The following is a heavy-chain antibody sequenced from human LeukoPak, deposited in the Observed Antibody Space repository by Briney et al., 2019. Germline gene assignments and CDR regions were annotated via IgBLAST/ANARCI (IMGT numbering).Heavy chain of an antibody. CDR2: IYYSGST. J-gene: IGHJ4*02. V-gene: IGHV4-59*01. D-gene: IGHD3-9*01. Sequence: TPSETLSLTCTVSGGSISSYYWSWIRQPPGKGLEWIGYIYYSGSTNYNPSLKSRATISVDTSKNQFSLKLSSVTAADTAVYYCARAGNDILTGYFHYFDYWGQGTLVTVSS. CDR1: GGSISSYY. CDR3: ARAGNDILTGYFHYFDY.